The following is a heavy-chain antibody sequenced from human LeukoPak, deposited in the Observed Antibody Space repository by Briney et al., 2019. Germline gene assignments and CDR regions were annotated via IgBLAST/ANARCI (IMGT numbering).Heavy chain of an antibody. V-gene: IGHV4-34*01. J-gene: IGHJ4*02. CDR3: ARVQRPLDGADY. D-gene: IGHD1-1*01. CDR1: GGSFSGYY. CDR2: INRSGST. Sequence: SETLSLTCAIYGGSFSGYYWSWIRQPPGKGLEWIGEINRSGSTNSNPSLKTRVTISVDTSKNLFSLKLSSVTAADTAVYYCARVQRPLDGADYWGQGTLVTVSS.